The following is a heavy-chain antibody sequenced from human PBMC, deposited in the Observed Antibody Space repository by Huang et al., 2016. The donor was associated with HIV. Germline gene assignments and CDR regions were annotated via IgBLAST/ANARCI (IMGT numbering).Heavy chain of an antibody. CDR2: ISYYGTDK. J-gene: IGHJ4*02. V-gene: IGHV3-30*18. D-gene: IGHD6-13*01. CDR3: AKDFQAATGGNTFDY. Sequence: QVQLVESGGGVVQPGRSLRLSCAASGFTFSSYGMHWVRQAPGKGLEWVALISYYGTDKYYADTVTSRFTISRDNSKNTLYLQMNSLRIEDTAVYYCAKDFQAATGGNTFDYWGQGTLVTVSS. CDR1: GFTFSSYG.